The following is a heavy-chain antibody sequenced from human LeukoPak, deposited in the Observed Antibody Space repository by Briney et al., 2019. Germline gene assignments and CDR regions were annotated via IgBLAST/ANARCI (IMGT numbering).Heavy chain of an antibody. Sequence: GGSLRLSCAASGFTFSSYGMHWVRQAPGKGLEWVAVISYDGSNRYYADSVKGRFTISRDNSKNTLYLQMNSLRAEDTAVYYCAKDQTYSSSWFGDWYFDLWGRGTLVTVSS. CDR1: GFTFSSYG. CDR3: AKDQTYSSSWFGDWYFDL. D-gene: IGHD6-13*01. CDR2: ISYDGSNR. J-gene: IGHJ2*01. V-gene: IGHV3-30*18.